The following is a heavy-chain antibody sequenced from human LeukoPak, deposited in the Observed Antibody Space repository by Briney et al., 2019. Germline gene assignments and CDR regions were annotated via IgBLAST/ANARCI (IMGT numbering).Heavy chain of an antibody. D-gene: IGHD1-26*01. V-gene: IGHV1-8*01. J-gene: IGHJ6*03. CDR3: AKDQGGHYYYYYMDV. CDR2: MNPNSGNT. Sequence: ASVKVSCKASGYTFTSYDINWVRQATGQGLEWMGWMNPNSGNTGYAQKFQGRVTMTRNTSISTAYMELSSVTAADTAVYYCAKDQGGHYYYYYMDVWGKGTTVTISS. CDR1: GYTFTSYD.